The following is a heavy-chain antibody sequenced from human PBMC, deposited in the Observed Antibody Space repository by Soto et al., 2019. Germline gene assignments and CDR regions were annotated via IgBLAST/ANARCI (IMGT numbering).Heavy chain of an antibody. V-gene: IGHV3-30-3*01. CDR3: ARDWIAAAGEYGMDV. D-gene: IGHD6-13*01. J-gene: IGHJ6*02. CDR2: ISYDGSNK. Sequence: GGSLRLSCAASGFTFSSYAMHWVRQAPGKGLEWVAVISYDGSNKYYADSVKGRFTISRDNSKNTLYLQMNSLRAEDTAVYYCARDWIAAAGEYGMDVWGQGTTATVSS. CDR1: GFTFSSYA.